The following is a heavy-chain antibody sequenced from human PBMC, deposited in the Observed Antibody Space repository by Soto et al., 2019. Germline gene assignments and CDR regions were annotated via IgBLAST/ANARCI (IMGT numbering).Heavy chain of an antibody. Sequence: QVQLVESGGGVVQPGRSLRLSCAASGFTFSNYAMHWVRQAPGKGLEWVAVISYDGSTKYYADSVKGRFTIARDNSKNSRYLQMNSLRAEDTAVYYCARRPVTYYFDYWGQGTMVTVFS. V-gene: IGHV3-30-3*01. CDR1: GFTFSNYA. CDR3: ARRPVTYYFDY. D-gene: IGHD4-17*01. CDR2: ISYDGSTK. J-gene: IGHJ4*02.